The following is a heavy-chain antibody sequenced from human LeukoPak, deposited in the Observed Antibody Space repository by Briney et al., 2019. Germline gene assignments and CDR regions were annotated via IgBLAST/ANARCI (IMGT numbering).Heavy chain of an antibody. D-gene: IGHD3-9*01. CDR2: IKPNSGGT. CDR3: ARGDISPYYDILTGYYA. V-gene: IGHV1-2*02. CDR1: GYTFTGNY. Sequence: ASLKVSCKASGYTFTGNYMHWVRQAPGQGLEWIGWIKPNSGGTNYAQKFQGRVTMTRDTSISTAYMELSRLRSDDTAVYYCARGDISPYYDILTGYYAWGQGTLVTVSS. J-gene: IGHJ5*02.